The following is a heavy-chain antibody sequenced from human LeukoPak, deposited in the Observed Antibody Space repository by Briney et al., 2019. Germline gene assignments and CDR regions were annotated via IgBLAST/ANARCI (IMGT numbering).Heavy chain of an antibody. CDR2: IIPILGIA. CDR1: GYTFTSYG. D-gene: IGHD5-12*01. Sequence: SVKVSCKASGYTFTSYGISWVRQAPGQGLEWMGRIIPILGIANYAQKFQGRVTITADKSTSTAYMELSSLRSEDTAVYYCASGGGDAAYSGYDFDYWGQGTLVTVSS. CDR3: ASGGGDAAYSGYDFDY. V-gene: IGHV1-69*04. J-gene: IGHJ4*02.